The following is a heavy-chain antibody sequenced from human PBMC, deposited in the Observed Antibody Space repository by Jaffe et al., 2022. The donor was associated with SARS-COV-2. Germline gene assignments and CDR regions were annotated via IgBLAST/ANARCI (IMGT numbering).Heavy chain of an antibody. CDR1: GFTFSSSS. CDR2: ISSSNGYI. V-gene: IGHV3-21*01. CDR3: SSGLYYFDY. Sequence: EVQLVESGGGLVKPGGSLRLSCAASGFTFSSSSMNWVRQAPGKGLEWVSSISSSNGYIYYADSVKGRFTISRDNAKNSLYLQMNSLRAEDTAVYYCSSGLYYFDYWGQGTLVTVSS. J-gene: IGHJ4*02. D-gene: IGHD3-22*01.